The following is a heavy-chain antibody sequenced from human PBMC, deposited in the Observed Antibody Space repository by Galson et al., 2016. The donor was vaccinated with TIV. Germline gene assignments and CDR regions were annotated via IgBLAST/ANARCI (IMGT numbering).Heavy chain of an antibody. CDR3: ARTPLILWGAFYI. D-gene: IGHD3-9*01. J-gene: IGHJ3*02. CDR1: GFSLGTSGMR. Sequence: PALVKPTQTLTLTCSFSGFSLGTSGMRVSWIRQPPGKALEWLARIDWDGGNFYSTSLKTRLTISKDTSKNQVVLTMTNMDPVDTALYYCARTPLILWGAFYICGQGTMVTGSS. CDR2: IDWDGGN. V-gene: IGHV2-70*04.